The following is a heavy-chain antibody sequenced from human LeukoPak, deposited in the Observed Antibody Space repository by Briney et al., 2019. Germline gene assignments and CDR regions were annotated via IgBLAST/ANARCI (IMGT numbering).Heavy chain of an antibody. Sequence: GGSLRLSCAVSGFIFSRYDMSWVRQAPGKGLEWVSYISISGGTIYYANSVKGRFTISRDNAKNSVYLRMNSLRAEDTAVYYCARVPHLFCYDSGGSYNALHLWGQGTMVTVSS. V-gene: IGHV3-48*03. CDR3: ARVPHLFCYDSGGSYNALHL. J-gene: IGHJ3*01. D-gene: IGHD3-22*01. CDR2: ISISGGTI. CDR1: GFIFSRYD.